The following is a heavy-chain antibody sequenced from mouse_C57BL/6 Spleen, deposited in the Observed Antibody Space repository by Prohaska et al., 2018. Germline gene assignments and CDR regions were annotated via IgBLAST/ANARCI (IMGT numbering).Heavy chain of an antibody. V-gene: IGHV1-64*01. CDR2: IHPNSGST. D-gene: IGHD3-3*01. J-gene: IGHJ4*01. CDR3: ARKGYYAMDY. Sequence: QVQLQQPGAELVKPGASVKLSCRASGYTFTSYWMHWVKQRPGQGLEWIGMIHPNSGSTNYNEKFKSKATLTVDKSSSTAYMQLSSLTSEDSAVYYCARKGYYAMDYWGQGTSVTVSS. CDR1: GYTFTSYW.